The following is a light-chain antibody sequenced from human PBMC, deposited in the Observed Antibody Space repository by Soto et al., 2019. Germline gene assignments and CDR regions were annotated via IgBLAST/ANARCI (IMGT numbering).Light chain of an antibody. CDR1: QSVGSN. Sequence: MTQNRSYLSDLRGHSATLLRRASQSVGSNIAWYQQRPGQAPRLLIYAASTRAAGVPIRFSGSGSGTEFTLTITSLQSDDFAVYYCQQDNQWSPITLGQRTLPVI. CDR2: AAS. J-gene: IGKJ5*01. V-gene: IGKV3-15*01. CDR3: QQDNQWSPIT.